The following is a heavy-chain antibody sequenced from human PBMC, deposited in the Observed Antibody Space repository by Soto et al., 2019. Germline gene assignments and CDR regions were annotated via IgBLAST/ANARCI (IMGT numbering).Heavy chain of an antibody. Sequence: GASLKISCKGSGYSFTSYWIGWVRQMPGKGLEWVGIIYPGDSDTRYSPSFQGQVTISADKSISTAYLQWSSLKASDTAMYYCARHEIVPAAIYYYYGMDVWGQGTTVTVSS. J-gene: IGHJ6*02. CDR2: IYPGDSDT. D-gene: IGHD2-2*01. CDR1: GYSFTSYW. V-gene: IGHV5-51*01. CDR3: ARHEIVPAAIYYYYGMDV.